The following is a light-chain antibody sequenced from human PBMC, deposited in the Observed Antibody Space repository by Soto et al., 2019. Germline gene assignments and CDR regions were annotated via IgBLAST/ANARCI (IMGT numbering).Light chain of an antibody. CDR1: SSDVGGYNY. J-gene: IGLJ1*01. CDR3: SSYTSSSTPYV. V-gene: IGLV2-14*01. Sequence: QPVLTQPASVSGSPGQSITISCTGTSSDVGGYNYVSWYQQHPGKAPKLMIYDVSNRPSGVSIRFSGSKSGNTASLTISGLQAEDEADYYCSSYTSSSTPYVFGTGTKVTVL. CDR2: DVS.